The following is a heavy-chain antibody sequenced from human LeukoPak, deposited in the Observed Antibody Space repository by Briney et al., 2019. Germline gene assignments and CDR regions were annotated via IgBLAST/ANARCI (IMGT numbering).Heavy chain of an antibody. CDR2: LSVSGGIT. CDR1: GFSFSGYA. V-gene: IGHV3-23*01. D-gene: IGHD1-26*01. Sequence: GGSLRLSCAASGFSFSGYAMNWVRQAPGKGLEWVSSLSVSGGITYYTDSVKGRFTVSRDNSRDTLYLQMHSLRVEDTAVYYCARMNGGSLSSYYFDYWGQGILVTVPS. CDR3: ARMNGGSLSSYYFDY. J-gene: IGHJ4*02.